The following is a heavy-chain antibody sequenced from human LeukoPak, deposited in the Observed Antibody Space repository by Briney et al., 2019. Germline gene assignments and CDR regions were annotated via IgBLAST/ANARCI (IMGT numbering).Heavy chain of an antibody. CDR3: ARTIAAAPYYYYYYMDV. CDR1: GGTFSSYA. V-gene: IGHV1-69*05. J-gene: IGHJ6*03. CDR2: IIPIFGTA. D-gene: IGHD6-13*01. Sequence: SVTVSCTASGGTFSSYAISWVRQAPGQGLEWMGGIIPIFGTANYAQKFQGRVTITTDESTSTAYMELSSLRSEDTAVYYCARTIAAAPYYYYYYMDVWGKGTTVTVSS.